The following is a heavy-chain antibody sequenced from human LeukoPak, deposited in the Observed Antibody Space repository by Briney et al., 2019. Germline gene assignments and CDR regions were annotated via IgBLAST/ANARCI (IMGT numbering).Heavy chain of an antibody. D-gene: IGHD3-22*01. J-gene: IGHJ4*02. CDR3: AKDWAGSDRRYYFDY. V-gene: IGHV3-23*01. CDR1: GFTFSSYA. Sequence: GGSLRLSCSASGFTFSSYAMGWVRQAPGKGLEWVSVISGSGGSTYYADSVKGRFTISRDNSQNTLYLQMNSLRAEDSAVYYCAKDWAGSDRRYYFDYWGQGTLVTVSS. CDR2: ISGSGGST.